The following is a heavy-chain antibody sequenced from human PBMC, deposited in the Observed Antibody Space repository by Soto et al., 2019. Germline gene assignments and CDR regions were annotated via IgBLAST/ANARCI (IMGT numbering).Heavy chain of an antibody. CDR3: ARGIRWADYYYYYGMDV. Sequence: GASVKVSCKASGGTFSSYAISWVRQAPGQGLGWMGGIIPIFGPANYAQKFPGSVTLTADKSTSTAYMELSSLRYEDTAVYYCARGIRWADYYYYYGMDVWGQGTTVTVSS. D-gene: IGHD6-13*01. V-gene: IGHV1-69*06. J-gene: IGHJ6*02. CDR1: GGTFSSYA. CDR2: IIPIFGPA.